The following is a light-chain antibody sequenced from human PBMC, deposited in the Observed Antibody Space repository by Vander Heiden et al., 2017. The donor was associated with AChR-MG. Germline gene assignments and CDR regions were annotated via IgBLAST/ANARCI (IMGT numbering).Light chain of an antibody. Sequence: QSVLAQPPSVSGAPGPRVTITCAGSSSSNGAGYEVHWYQHLPGAAPKILIYGNNNRPSGVPDRFSGSTSGASASLASTGLQTEDEADYYCRSNDSSLSDSGGVFGGGTKLTVL. CDR2: GNN. V-gene: IGLV1-40*01. CDR1: SSSNGAGYE. CDR3: RSNDSSLSDSGGV. J-gene: IGLJ3*02.